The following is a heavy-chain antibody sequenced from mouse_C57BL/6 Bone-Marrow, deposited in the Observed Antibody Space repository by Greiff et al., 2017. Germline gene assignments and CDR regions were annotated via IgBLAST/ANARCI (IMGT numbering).Heavy chain of an antibody. CDR2: SRNKANDYTT. D-gene: IGHD3-3*01. V-gene: IGHV7-1*01. Sequence: EVKLMESGGGLVQSGRSLRLSCATSGFTFSDFYMEWVRQAPGKGLEWIAASRNKANDYTTEYSASVKGRFIVSRDTSQSILYLQMNALRAEDTAIYYCARDARGLDYWGQGTTLTVSS. J-gene: IGHJ2*01. CDR3: ARDARGLDY. CDR1: GFTFSDFY.